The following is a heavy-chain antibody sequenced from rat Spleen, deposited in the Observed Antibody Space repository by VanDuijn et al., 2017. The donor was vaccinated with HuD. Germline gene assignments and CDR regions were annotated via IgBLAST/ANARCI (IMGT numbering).Heavy chain of an antibody. CDR1: GFSLTSYH. CDR2: MWSGGGT. J-gene: IGHJ1*01. D-gene: IGHD1-11*01. CDR3: AREGTVSRYFDF. V-gene: IGHV2-72*01. Sequence: QVQLKESGPGLVQPSQTLSLTCTVSGFSLTSYHISWVRQPPGKSLVWMGTMWSGGGTSYNSAVQSRLSSSRDTSKSQVFLKMNSLQPEDTGTYYCAREGTVSRYFDFWGPGTMVTVSS.